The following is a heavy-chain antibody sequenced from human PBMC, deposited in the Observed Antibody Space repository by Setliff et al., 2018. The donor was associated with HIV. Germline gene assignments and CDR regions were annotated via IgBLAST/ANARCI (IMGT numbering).Heavy chain of an antibody. V-gene: IGHV1-2*02. CDR2: INPNSGDT. Sequence: ASVKVSCKASGYTFIGPYIHWVRQSPGKWLEWMGWINPNSGDTKYAQKFQDRVSLTRDTSLSTAYLELSSLTSDDTAIYYCARDMFEIWERSLAKGDEFDPWGQGSLVTVS. D-gene: IGHD3-10*02. CDR3: ARDMFEIWERSLAKGDEFDP. CDR1: GYTFIGPY. J-gene: IGHJ5*02.